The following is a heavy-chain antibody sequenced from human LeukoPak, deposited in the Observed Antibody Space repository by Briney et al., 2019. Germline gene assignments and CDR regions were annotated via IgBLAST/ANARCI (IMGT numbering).Heavy chain of an antibody. CDR1: GYSISSGYY. V-gene: IGHV4-38-2*02. J-gene: IGHJ4*02. CDR2: IYHSGST. CDR3: ARGKAIAVGD. D-gene: IGHD6-19*01. Sequence: SETLSLTCTVSGYSISSGYYWGWIRQPPVKGLEWIGSIYHSGSTYYNPSLKSRVTISVDTSKNQFSLKLSSVTAADTAVYYCARGKAIAVGDWGQGTLVTVSS.